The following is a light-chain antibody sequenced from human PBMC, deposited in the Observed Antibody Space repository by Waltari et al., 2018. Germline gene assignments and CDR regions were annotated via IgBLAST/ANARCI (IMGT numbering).Light chain of an antibody. Sequence: QSALTQPASVSGSPGQSITISCTGTSSDVGAYNFVSWYQHHPGKAPKLMIYEVSNRPSGVSNRFSGSKSGNTASLTISGLQGDDEAEYSCSSYTTSSTLVFGTGTKVTVL. CDR2: EVS. CDR1: SSDVGAYNF. CDR3: SSYTTSSTLV. V-gene: IGLV2-14*01. J-gene: IGLJ1*01.